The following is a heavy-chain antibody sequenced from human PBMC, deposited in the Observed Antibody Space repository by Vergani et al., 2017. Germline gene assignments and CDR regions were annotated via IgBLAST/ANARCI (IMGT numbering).Heavy chain of an antibody. Sequence: EVQLLESGGGSAQPGGSLRLSCAASGFTFSNYGMSWVRRAPGKGLEGVSVITGSGGSTYYADSVKGRFTISRDNSKNTLYLQRNSLRAEDTAVYYCAKDQVGAGDYFDYWGRGTLVTVSS. CDR2: ITGSGGST. J-gene: IGHJ4*02. V-gene: IGHV3-23*01. D-gene: IGHD1-26*01. CDR1: GFTFSNYG. CDR3: AKDQVGAGDYFDY.